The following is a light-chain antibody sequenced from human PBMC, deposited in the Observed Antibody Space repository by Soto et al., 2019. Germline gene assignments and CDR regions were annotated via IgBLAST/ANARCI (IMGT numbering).Light chain of an antibody. J-gene: IGKJ2*01. V-gene: IGKV1-39*01. CDR2: AAS. CDR3: QQSYSTPPT. Sequence: DIQMTQSPSSLSASVGDRVTITCRASQSISSYLNWYQQKPGKAPKLLIYAASSLQSGVPSRFSGSGSVTDFTLTISSLQPEDFAIYYCQQSYSTPPTFGQGIKLEIK. CDR1: QSISSY.